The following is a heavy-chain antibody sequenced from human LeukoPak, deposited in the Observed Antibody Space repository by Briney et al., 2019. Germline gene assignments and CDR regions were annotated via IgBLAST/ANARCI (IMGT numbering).Heavy chain of an antibody. CDR1: GFTFSDYY. Sequence: GGSLSLSCAASGFTFSDYYMSWIRQAPGKGLEWVSYISSSGSTIYYADSVKGRITISRDKAKNSLYLQMNSLRAEDTAVYYCAKVGYSYGYFAYWGQGTLVTVSS. CDR3: AKVGYSYGYFAY. J-gene: IGHJ4*02. CDR2: ISSSGSTI. V-gene: IGHV3-11*01. D-gene: IGHD5-18*01.